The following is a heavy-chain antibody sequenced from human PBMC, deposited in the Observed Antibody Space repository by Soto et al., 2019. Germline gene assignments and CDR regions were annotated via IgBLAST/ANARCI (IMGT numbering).Heavy chain of an antibody. CDR1: AVTVRPERYL. J-gene: IGHJ1*01. D-gene: IGHD5-12*01. Sequence: LTSSGSAVTVRPERYLVYRLRHHPGKGLEWIGYIYYSGSTNYNPSLKSRVTISVDTSKNQFSLKLSSVTAADTAVYYCARPMFDSGYDPFSYWGQGTLVTVSA. CDR2: IYYSGST. CDR3: ARPMFDSGYDPFSY. V-gene: IGHV4-61*01.